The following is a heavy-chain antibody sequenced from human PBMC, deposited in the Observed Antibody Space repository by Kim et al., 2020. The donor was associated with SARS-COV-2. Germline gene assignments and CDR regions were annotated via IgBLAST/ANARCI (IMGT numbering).Heavy chain of an antibody. CDR3: ARDPDLAPAGTRMGDY. Sequence: GGSLRLSCAASGFTFSSYSMNWVRQAPGKGLEWVSSISSSSNYIYYPDSVKGRFTISRDNAKNSLYLQMNSLRAEDTAVYYCARDPDLAPAGTRMGDYWGQRILVTVSS. V-gene: IGHV3-21*01. J-gene: IGHJ4*02. CDR1: GFTFSSYS. CDR2: ISSSSNYI. D-gene: IGHD6-13*01.